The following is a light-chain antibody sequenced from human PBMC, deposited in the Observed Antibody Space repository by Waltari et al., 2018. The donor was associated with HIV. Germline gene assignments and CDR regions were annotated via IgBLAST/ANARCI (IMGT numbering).Light chain of an antibody. J-gene: IGKJ4*01. CDR3: LQDNSYSRGLT. CDR2: AAS. Sequence: DIQMTQSPSSVSASVGDRVTITCLASEVVRNDLGWYPLKPGKAPKRLIYAASSLHSGVPSRFRGSAYGTEYSLTIYNLQPEDFATYYCLQDNSYSRGLTFGGGTKVEMK. CDR1: EVVRND. V-gene: IGKV1-17*02.